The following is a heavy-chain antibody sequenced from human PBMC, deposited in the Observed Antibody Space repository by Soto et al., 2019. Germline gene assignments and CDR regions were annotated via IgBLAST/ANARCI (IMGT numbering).Heavy chain of an antibody. CDR2: MNPNSGNT. CDR1: GYTFTSYD. CDR3: ARGRLTGTTYLDYYYGMDV. J-gene: IGHJ6*02. Sequence: ASVKVSCKASGYTFTSYDINWVRQATGQGLEWIGWMNPNSGNTGYAQKFQGRVTMTRNTSISTAYMELSSLRSEDTAVYYCARGRLTGTTYLDYYYGMDVWGQGTTVTVSS. D-gene: IGHD1-7*01. V-gene: IGHV1-8*01.